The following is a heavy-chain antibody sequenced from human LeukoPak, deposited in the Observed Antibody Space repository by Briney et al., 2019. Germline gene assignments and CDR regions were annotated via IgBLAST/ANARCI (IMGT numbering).Heavy chain of an antibody. J-gene: IGHJ6*02. CDR2: INPNSGGT. Sequence: ASVKVSCKASGYTFTGYYMHWVRQAPGQGLEWMGWINPNSGGTNYAQKFQGWVTMTRDTSISTAYMELSRLRSDDTAVYYCARGVVYCGGDCYSIYYYGMDVWGQGTTVTVSS. CDR3: ARGVVYCGGDCYSIYYYGMDV. V-gene: IGHV1-2*04. CDR1: GYTFTGYY. D-gene: IGHD2-21*02.